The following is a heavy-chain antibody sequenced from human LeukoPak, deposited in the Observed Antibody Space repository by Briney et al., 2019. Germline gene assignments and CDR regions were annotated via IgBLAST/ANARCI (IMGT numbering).Heavy chain of an antibody. J-gene: IGHJ4*02. Sequence: GGSLRLSCAASGFTFSTYWMSWVRQAPGKGLEWVANIKYDGSEEYYMDSVRGRFTISRDNPKNSLYLQINSLRAEDTAVYYCARKRGELWGQGTLVTVSS. D-gene: IGHD3-10*01. CDR1: GFTFSTYW. CDR3: ARKRGEL. V-gene: IGHV3-7*05. CDR2: IKYDGSEE.